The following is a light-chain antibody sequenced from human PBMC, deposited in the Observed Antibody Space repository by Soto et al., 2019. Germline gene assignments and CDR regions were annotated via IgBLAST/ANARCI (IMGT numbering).Light chain of an antibody. CDR2: EVS. CDR1: SSDIGCYNY. J-gene: IGLJ3*02. CDR3: SSYTRSSTWV. Sequence: QSALTQPASVSGSPGQSITISCTGTSSDIGCYNYVSWYQQHPGKAPKVMIYEVSNRSSGVSNRFSGSKSGNTASLTISGLQAEDEADYYCSSYTRSSTWVFGGGTKLTVL. V-gene: IGLV2-14*01.